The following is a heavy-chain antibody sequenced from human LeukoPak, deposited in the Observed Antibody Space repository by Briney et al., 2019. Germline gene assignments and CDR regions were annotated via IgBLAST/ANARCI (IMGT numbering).Heavy chain of an antibody. CDR1: RFTFSNYW. CDR2: IRHDGSHH. J-gene: IGHJ3*01. Sequence: GGSLRLSCAASRFTFSNYWMHWVRQAPGKGLEWVAFIRHDGSHHYHGDSVKGRFTISRDNSKNTLYLEMTGLRPEDTAVYYCAKVRLLGALDDAFDVWGQGTMVTV. D-gene: IGHD3-16*01. CDR3: AKVRLLGALDDAFDV. V-gene: IGHV3-30*02.